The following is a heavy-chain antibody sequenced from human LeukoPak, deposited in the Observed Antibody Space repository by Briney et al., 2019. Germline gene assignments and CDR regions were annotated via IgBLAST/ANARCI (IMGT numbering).Heavy chain of an antibody. CDR2: IIPIFGTA. V-gene: IGHV1-69*05. CDR3: ASPTPYYDSSAYIL. CDR1: GGTFSSYA. J-gene: IGHJ4*02. Sequence: SVRVSCKASGGTFSSYAISWVRQAPGQGLEWMGRIIPIFGTANYAQKFQGRVTITTDESTSTAYMELSSLRSEDTAVYYCASPTPYYDSSAYILWGQGTLVTVSS. D-gene: IGHD3-22*01.